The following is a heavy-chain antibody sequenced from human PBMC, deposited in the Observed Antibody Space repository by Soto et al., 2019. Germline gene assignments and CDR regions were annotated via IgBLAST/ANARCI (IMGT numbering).Heavy chain of an antibody. CDR1: GGSISSYY. V-gene: IGHV4-59*01. D-gene: IGHD4-17*01. J-gene: IGHJ4*02. CDR2: IYYSGST. CDR3: ARDLSTGSYYFDY. Sequence: SETLSLTCTVSGGSISSYYWSWIRQPPGKALEWIGYIYYSGSTDYNPSLKSRVTISVDTSKNQFSLMLSSVTAADTAVYYCARDLSTGSYYFDYWGQGTLVTVSS.